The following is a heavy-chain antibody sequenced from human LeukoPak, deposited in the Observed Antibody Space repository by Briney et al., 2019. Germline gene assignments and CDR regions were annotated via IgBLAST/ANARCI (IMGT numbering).Heavy chain of an antibody. CDR2: INHSGST. Sequence: SETLSLTCAVYGGSFSGYYWSWIRQPPGKGLEWIGEINHSGSTNYNPSLKSRVTISVDTSKNQFSLKLSSVTAADTAVYYCARAFRMVRAPFDPWGQGTLVTVSS. CDR3: ARAFRMVRAPFDP. V-gene: IGHV4-34*01. CDR1: GGSFSGYY. D-gene: IGHD3-10*01. J-gene: IGHJ5*02.